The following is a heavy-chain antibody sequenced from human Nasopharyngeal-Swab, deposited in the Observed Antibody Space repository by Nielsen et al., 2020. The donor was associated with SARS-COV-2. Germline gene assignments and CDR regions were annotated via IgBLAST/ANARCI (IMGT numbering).Heavy chain of an antibody. CDR3: ARESYGMDV. J-gene: IGHJ6*02. V-gene: IGHV3-30*03. CDR2: ISYDGSNK. Sequence: GESLKISCAASGFTFSSYGMHWVRQAPGKGLEWVAVISYDGSNKYYADSVKGRFTISRDNSKNTLYLQMNSLRAEDTAVYYCARESYGMDVWGQGTTVIVSS. CDR1: GFTFSSYG.